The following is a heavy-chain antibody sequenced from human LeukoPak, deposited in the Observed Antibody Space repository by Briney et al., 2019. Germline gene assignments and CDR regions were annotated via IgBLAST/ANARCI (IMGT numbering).Heavy chain of an antibody. CDR3: ARAPPLYYYDSSGYYADAFDI. V-gene: IGHV1-2*02. CDR1: GYTFTGYY. D-gene: IGHD3-22*01. CDR2: INPNSGGT. Sequence: GASVKVSCKASGYTFTGYYMHWVRQAPGQGLEWMGWINPNSGGTNYAQKFQGRVTMIRDTSISTAYMELSRLRSGDTAVYYCARAPPLYYYDSSGYYADAFDIWGQGTMVTVSS. J-gene: IGHJ3*02.